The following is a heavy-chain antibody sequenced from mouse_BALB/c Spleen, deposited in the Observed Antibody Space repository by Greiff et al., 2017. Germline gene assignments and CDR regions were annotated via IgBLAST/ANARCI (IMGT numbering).Heavy chain of an antibody. CDR2: IDPETGGT. CDR1: GYTFTDYE. J-gene: IGHJ3*01. V-gene: IGHV1-15*01. Sequence: VQLQQSGAELVRPGASVTLSCKASGYTFTDYEMHWVKQTPVHGLEWIRAIDPETGGTAYNQKFKGKATLTADKSSSTAYMELRSLTSEDSAVYYCTRGPAYYRSFAYWGQGTLVTVSA. D-gene: IGHD2-14*01. CDR3: TRGPAYYRSFAY.